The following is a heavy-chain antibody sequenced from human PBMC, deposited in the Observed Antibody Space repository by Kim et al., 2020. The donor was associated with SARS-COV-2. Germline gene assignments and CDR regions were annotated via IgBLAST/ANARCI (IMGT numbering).Heavy chain of an antibody. D-gene: IGHD3-10*01. CDR1: GFTFSDYY. Sequence: GGSLRLSCAASGFTFSDYYMSWIRQAPGKGLEWVSYISSSGSTIYYADSVKGRFTISRDNAKNSLYLQMNSLRAEDTAVYYCARVKRHYYGSGSPENWFDPWGQGTLVTVSS. CDR3: ARVKRHYYGSGSPENWFDP. CDR2: ISSSGSTI. V-gene: IGHV3-11*01. J-gene: IGHJ5*02.